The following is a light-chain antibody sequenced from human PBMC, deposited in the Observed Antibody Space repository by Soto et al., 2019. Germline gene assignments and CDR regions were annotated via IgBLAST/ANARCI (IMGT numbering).Light chain of an antibody. CDR3: HHYNNSWG. V-gene: IGKV3-15*01. CDR1: QSVRSN. Sequence: EIVMTQSPATLSVSPGERVTLSCRASQSVRSNLAWYQQKPGQVPRVLIYGASTRAIGIPDRFSGSGSGTEFTLTISSLQSEDFADYYCHHYNNSWGFGGGTKVENK. CDR2: GAS. J-gene: IGKJ4*01.